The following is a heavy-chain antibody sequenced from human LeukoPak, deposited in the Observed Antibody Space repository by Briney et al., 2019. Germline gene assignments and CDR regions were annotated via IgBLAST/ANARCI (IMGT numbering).Heavy chain of an antibody. CDR3: ARTQPYYGSGRFQFDP. CDR1: GYNFTGYY. V-gene: IGHV1-2*02. CDR2: INPNSGGT. J-gene: IGHJ5*02. Sequence: ASVKVSCKASGYNFTGYYVRWVRQAPGQRLEGLIWINPNSGGTNNAQKFDRRHTMTRDTSISTAYMELSRLRSDDTAGYYCARTQPYYGSGRFQFDPWGQETLVTV. D-gene: IGHD3-10*01.